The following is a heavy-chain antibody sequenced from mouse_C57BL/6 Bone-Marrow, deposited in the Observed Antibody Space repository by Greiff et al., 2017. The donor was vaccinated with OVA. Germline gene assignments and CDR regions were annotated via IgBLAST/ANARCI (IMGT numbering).Heavy chain of an antibody. V-gene: IGHV5-6*01. D-gene: IGHD1-1*01. CDR2: ISSGGSYT. CDR1: GFTFSSYG. Sequence: EVKLLESGGDLVKPGGSLKLSCAASGFTFSSYGMSWVRQTPDKRLEWVATISSGGSYTYYPDSVKGRVTISRDKAKNTLYLQMSSLKSEDTAMYYCARHYYGSTYDWGQGTTLTVSS. J-gene: IGHJ2*01. CDR3: ARHYYGSTYD.